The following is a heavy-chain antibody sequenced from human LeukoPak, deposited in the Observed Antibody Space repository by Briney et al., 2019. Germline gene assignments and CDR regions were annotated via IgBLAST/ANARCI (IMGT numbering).Heavy chain of an antibody. J-gene: IGHJ4*02. Sequence: GGSLSLSCAASGFTFNTYAMSWVRQAPGKGLEWVSGISGTGDSTYYADSVKGRFTISRDNAKNPLYLQMNSLRAEDTAVYYCARGGRLREYYFDYWGQGTLVTVSS. CDR1: GFTFNTYA. CDR2: ISGTGDST. CDR3: ARGGRLREYYFDY. V-gene: IGHV3-23*01. D-gene: IGHD5-12*01.